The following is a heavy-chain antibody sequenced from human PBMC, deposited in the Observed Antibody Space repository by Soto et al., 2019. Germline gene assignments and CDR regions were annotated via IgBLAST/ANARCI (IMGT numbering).Heavy chain of an antibody. D-gene: IGHD6-13*01. V-gene: IGHV1-18*01. CDR1: GYTFTSYG. J-gene: IGHJ5*02. CDR3: ARDGSSSSWYNSWFDP. CDR2: ISAYNGNT. Sequence: ASVKVSCKASGYTFTSYGISWVRQAPGQGLEWMGWISAYNGNTNYTQKLQGRVTMTTDTSTSTAYMELRSLRSDDTAVYYCARDGSSSSWYNSWFDPWSQGTLVTLSS.